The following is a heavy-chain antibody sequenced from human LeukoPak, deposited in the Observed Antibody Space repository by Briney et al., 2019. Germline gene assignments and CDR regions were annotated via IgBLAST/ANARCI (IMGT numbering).Heavy chain of an antibody. CDR3: AKIPDYGSGSYSPFDY. CDR2: ISGSGGST. Sequence: GGSLRLSCAASGFPFSSYAMSWVRQAPGKGREWVSTISGSGGSTYYADSVKGRFTISRDNSKNTLYLQMNSLRAEDTAVYYCAKIPDYGSGSYSPFDYWGQGTLVTVSS. V-gene: IGHV3-23*01. J-gene: IGHJ4*02. CDR1: GFPFSSYA. D-gene: IGHD3-10*01.